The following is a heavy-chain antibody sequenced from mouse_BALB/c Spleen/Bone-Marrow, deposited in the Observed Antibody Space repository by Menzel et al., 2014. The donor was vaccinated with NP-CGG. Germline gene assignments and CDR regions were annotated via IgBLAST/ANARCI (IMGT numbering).Heavy chain of an antibody. D-gene: IGHD2-1*01. CDR2: IRLKSTNYAT. Sequence: EVKLMESGGGLVQPGGSMKLSCVDSGFTFSHSWMNWVRQSPEKGLEWAAEIRLKSTNYATHYAESVNGRFTISRDDSKSSVYLQMNNLRAEDTAIYYCACNYEDAMDYWGQGTSVTVSS. CDR1: GFTFSHSW. V-gene: IGHV6-6*02. J-gene: IGHJ4*01. CDR3: ACNYEDAMDY.